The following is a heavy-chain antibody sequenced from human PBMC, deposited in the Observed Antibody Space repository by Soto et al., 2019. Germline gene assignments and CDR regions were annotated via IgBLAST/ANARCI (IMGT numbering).Heavy chain of an antibody. D-gene: IGHD5-18*01. CDR1: GYTFTSYD. CDR3: ARAVGIQLWFYPGY. CDR2: MNPNSGNT. J-gene: IGHJ4*02. V-gene: IGHV1-8*01. Sequence: GASVKVSCKASGYTFTSYDINWVRQATGQGLEWMGWMNPNSGNTGYAQKFQGRVTMTRNTSISTAYMELSSLRSEDTAVYYCARAVGIQLWFYPGYWGQGTLVTVSS.